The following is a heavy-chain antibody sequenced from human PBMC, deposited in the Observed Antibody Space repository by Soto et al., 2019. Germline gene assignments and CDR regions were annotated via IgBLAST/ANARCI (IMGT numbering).Heavy chain of an antibody. CDR3: GHLKTDTEVTPAPPLFDS. CDR1: CFSIISDSY. J-gene: IGHJ4*02. CDR2: LSHSGRT. D-gene: IGHD2-2*01. Sequence: PSETLSLTCAFSCFSIISDSYWGWMRQSPGKGLGWIGTLSHSGRTFYNPSLKSRVTISADTTKNQFSLSLTSVTAADTAVYYCGHLKTDTEVTPAPPLFDSWGQGTLVTVSS. V-gene: IGHV4-38-2*01.